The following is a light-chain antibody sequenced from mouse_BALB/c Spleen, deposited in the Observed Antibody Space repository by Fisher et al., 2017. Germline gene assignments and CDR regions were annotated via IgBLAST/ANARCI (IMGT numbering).Light chain of an antibody. J-gene: IGKJ1*01. CDR3: HQWSSYPT. CDR2: DTS. V-gene: IGKV4-53*01. Sequence: DIVMTQTPAIMAASPGEKITITCSASSSISSNYLHWYQQKPGSSPKPWIYDTSNLASGFPARFSGSGSGTFYSLTISSVEAEDAADYYCHQWSSYPTFGGGTKLEIK. CDR1: SSISSNY.